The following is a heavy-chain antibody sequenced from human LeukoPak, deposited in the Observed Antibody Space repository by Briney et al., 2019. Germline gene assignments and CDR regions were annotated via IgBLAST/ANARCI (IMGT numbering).Heavy chain of an antibody. CDR1: GGSISSSSNY. CDR3: ARDQGSSWYGGRYFDY. D-gene: IGHD6-13*01. J-gene: IGHJ4*02. Sequence: SETLSLTCTVSGGSISSSSNYWGWIRQPPGKGLEWIGSIYYSGNSYYNPSLKSRVTISLDTSKNQFSLKLSSVTAADTAVYYCARDQGSSWYGGRYFDYWGQGTLVTVSS. V-gene: IGHV4-39*07. CDR2: IYYSGNS.